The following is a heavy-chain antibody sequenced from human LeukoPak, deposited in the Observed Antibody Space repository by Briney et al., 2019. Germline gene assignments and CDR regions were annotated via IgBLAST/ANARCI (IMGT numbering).Heavy chain of an antibody. J-gene: IGHJ4*02. CDR2: ISGGST. Sequence: GGSLRLSCAASGFTFSNYALTWVRQAPGRGLEWVSSISGGSTYYADSVKGRFTISRDNSKNTLYLQMNSLRAEDTAVYYCAKDGYYDSSAIFDYWGQGTLVTVSS. V-gene: IGHV3-23*01. D-gene: IGHD3-22*01. CDR3: AKDGYYDSSAIFDY. CDR1: GFTFSNYA.